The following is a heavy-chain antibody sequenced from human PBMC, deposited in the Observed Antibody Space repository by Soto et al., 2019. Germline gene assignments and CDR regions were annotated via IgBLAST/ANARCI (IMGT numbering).Heavy chain of an antibody. Sequence: ASVKVSCKASGGTFSSYTISWVRQAPGQGLEWMGRIIPILGIANYAQKFQGRVTITADKSTNTAYMELSSLRSEDTAVYYCNIVVVVAATRASDYWGQGTLVTVSS. CDR2: IIPILGIA. CDR3: NIVVVVAATRASDY. J-gene: IGHJ4*02. D-gene: IGHD2-15*01. V-gene: IGHV1-69*02. CDR1: GGTFSSYT.